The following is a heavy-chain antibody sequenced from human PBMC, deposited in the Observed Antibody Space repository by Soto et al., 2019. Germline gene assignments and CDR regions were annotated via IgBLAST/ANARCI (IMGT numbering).Heavy chain of an antibody. Sequence: SETLSLTCSVSGGSINSGGYHWTWIRQHPEKGLEWIGYIYYRGNTYYNPSLRSRLTISVDTSKNQFSLNLTSVTAADTAVYYCARTSVLGFRDWFDPSGQGPLVTVSS. D-gene: IGHD2-21*01. CDR1: GGSINSGGYH. CDR2: IYYRGNT. V-gene: IGHV4-31*03. CDR3: ARTSVLGFRDWFDP. J-gene: IGHJ5*02.